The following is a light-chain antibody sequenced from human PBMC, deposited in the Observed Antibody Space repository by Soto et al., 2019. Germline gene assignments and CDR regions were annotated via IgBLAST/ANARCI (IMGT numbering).Light chain of an antibody. V-gene: IGKV3-15*01. Sequence: EIVMTQSPATLSVSPGERATLSCRASQSVSSNLAWYQQKPGQAPRLHIYRASTRATGIPARFSGSGSGTEFTLTISSLQSEDFAVYYCQQYNNWPRTFGQGTKVEIK. CDR2: RAS. CDR1: QSVSSN. CDR3: QQYNNWPRT. J-gene: IGKJ1*01.